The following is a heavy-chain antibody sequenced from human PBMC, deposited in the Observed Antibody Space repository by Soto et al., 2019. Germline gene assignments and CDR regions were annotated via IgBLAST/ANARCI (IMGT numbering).Heavy chain of an antibody. CDR2: ISSSSGYI. D-gene: IGHD6-13*01. CDR3: ARDRGYSSSRGWFDP. V-gene: IGHV3-21*01. CDR1: GFTFSSYS. Sequence: GSLRLSCAASGFTFSSYSMNWVRQAPGKGLEWVSSISSSSGYIYYADSVKGRFTISRDNAKNSLYLQMNSLRAEDTAAYYCARDRGYSSSRGWFDPWGQGTLVTVSS. J-gene: IGHJ5*02.